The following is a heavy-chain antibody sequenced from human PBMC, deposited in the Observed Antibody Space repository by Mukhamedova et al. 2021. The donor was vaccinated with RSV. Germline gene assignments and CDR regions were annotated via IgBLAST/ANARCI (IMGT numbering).Heavy chain of an antibody. D-gene: IGHD2-8*01. V-gene: IGHV3-74*01. J-gene: IGHJ4*02. CDR2: IINDGSST. CDR3: LRDGFGVRSFHY. Sequence: GKGLVWVSHIINDGSSTRYADFVKGRCTISRDNAKNTLYLQMDSLIAEDTALYYCLRDGFGVRSFHYGGQGTRVSVSS.